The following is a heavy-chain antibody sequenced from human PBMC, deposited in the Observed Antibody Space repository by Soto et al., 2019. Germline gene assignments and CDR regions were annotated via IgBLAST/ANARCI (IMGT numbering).Heavy chain of an antibody. J-gene: IGHJ2*01. CDR3: AKAYWRMVLFGELPDHRRYFDL. V-gene: IGHV3-23*01. Sequence: EVQLLESGGGLVQPGGSLRLSCAASGFTFSSYAMSWVRQAPGKGLEWVSAISGSGGSTYYADSVKGRFTISRDNSKNPLYLQRNSLRAEDTAVYYCAKAYWRMVLFGELPDHRRYFDLWGRGTLVTVSS. CDR2: ISGSGGST. D-gene: IGHD3-10*01. CDR1: GFTFSSYA.